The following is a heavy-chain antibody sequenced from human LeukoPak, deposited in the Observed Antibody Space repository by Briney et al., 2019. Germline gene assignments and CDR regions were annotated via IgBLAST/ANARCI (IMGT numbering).Heavy chain of an antibody. J-gene: IGHJ4*02. CDR2: ISGSGGST. V-gene: IGHV3-23*01. CDR1: GFTLSSYG. D-gene: IGHD5-24*01. Sequence: GGSLRLSCAASGFTLSSYGMSWVRQAPGKGLEWASAISGSGGSTYYADSVKGRFTISRDNAKNSLFLQMNSLRAEDTAVYYCARGSGDADYWGQGTLVTVSS. CDR3: ARGSGDADY.